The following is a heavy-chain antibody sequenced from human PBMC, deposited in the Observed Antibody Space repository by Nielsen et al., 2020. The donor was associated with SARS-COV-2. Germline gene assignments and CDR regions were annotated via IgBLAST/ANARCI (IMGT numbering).Heavy chain of an antibody. J-gene: IGHJ3*01. CDR3: ATGNKIYDDAFDV. CDR1: GGSISSSNW. Sequence: SETLSLTCAVSGGSISSSNWWSWVRQPPGKGLEWIGEIYHSGSTNYNPSLKSRVTISVDKSKNQFSLKLSSVTAADTAVYFCATGNKIYDDAFDVWGQGAMVTVSS. D-gene: IGHD1/OR15-1a*01. V-gene: IGHV4-4*02. CDR2: IYHSGST.